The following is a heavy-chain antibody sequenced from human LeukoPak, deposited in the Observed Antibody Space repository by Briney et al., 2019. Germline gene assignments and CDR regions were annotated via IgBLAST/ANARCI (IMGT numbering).Heavy chain of an antibody. D-gene: IGHD3-9*01. J-gene: IGHJ4*02. CDR3: ARSKDLRLDDIYY. Sequence: SVKVSCKASGGTFSSYAFSWERQAPGQGLEWMGGIIPIFGTANYAQKFQGRVTITADESTSTAYMELSSLRSEDTAVYYCARSKDLRLDDIYYWGQGTLVTVSS. CDR1: GGTFSSYA. V-gene: IGHV1-69*13. CDR2: IIPIFGTA.